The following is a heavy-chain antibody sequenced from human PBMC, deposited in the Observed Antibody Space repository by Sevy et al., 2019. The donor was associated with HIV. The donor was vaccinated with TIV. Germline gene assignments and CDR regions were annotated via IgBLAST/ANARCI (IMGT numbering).Heavy chain of an antibody. CDR1: GFRFSNFW. CDR2: INEDGAVK. Sequence: GGSLRLSCAASGFRFSNFWMSWVRQAPGKGLEWVANINEDGAVKYYAHSVKGRFIISRDTANDSLYVQMFSLRAKDRAVYYCAKIGKRGLDFDSWGQGTRVTVSS. CDR3: AKIGKRGLDFDS. J-gene: IGHJ4*02. V-gene: IGHV3-7*01. D-gene: IGHD5-12*01.